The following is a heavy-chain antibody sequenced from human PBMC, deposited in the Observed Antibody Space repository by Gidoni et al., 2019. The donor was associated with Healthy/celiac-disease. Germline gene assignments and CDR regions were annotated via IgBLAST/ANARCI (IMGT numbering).Heavy chain of an antibody. CDR2: ISGSGGST. D-gene: IGHD2-8*01. CDR3: AKSESHPVPNPFDY. Sequence: EVQLLESGGGLVQPGGSLRLYCAASGVTFSSYAMSWGGQAPGKGLEWVSAISGSGGSTYYADSVKGRFTISRDNSKNTLYLQMNSLRAEDTAVYYCAKSESHPVPNPFDYWGQGTLVTVSS. V-gene: IGHV3-23*01. J-gene: IGHJ4*02. CDR1: GVTFSSYA.